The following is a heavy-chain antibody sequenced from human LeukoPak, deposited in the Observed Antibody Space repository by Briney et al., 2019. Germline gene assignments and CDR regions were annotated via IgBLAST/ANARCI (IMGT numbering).Heavy chain of an antibody. CDR2: ISYDGSNK. Sequence: PGGSLRLSCAASGFTFSSYAMHWVRQAPGKGLEWVAVISYDGSNKYYADSVKGRFTISRDNSKNTLYLQMNSLRAEDTAVYYCARDSGGSSSSKVFDYWGQGTLVTVSS. CDR3: ARDSGGSSSSKVFDY. J-gene: IGHJ4*02. V-gene: IGHV3-30-3*01. D-gene: IGHD6-6*01. CDR1: GFTFSSYA.